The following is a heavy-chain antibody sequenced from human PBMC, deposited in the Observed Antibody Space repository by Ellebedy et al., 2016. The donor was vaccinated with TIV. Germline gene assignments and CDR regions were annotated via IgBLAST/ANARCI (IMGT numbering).Heavy chain of an antibody. V-gene: IGHV3-7*01. Sequence: PGGSLRLSCAASGFTFSRFWMAWVRQAPGKGLEWVATINQGGSETYYVDSVKGRFTISRDDAQNSLYLQMNSLRDEDTAVYYCARGPRFGESSFDYWGQGTLVTVSS. CDR3: ARGPRFGESSFDY. CDR1: GFTFSRFW. D-gene: IGHD3-10*01. J-gene: IGHJ4*02. CDR2: INQGGSET.